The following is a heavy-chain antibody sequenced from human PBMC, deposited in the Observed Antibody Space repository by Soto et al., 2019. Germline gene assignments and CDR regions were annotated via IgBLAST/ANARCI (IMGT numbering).Heavy chain of an antibody. D-gene: IGHD3-3*01. J-gene: IGHJ6*02. Sequence: SVKVSCKASGGTFSSYAISWVRQAPGQGLEWMGGIIPIFGTANYAQKFQGRVTITADESTSTAYMELSSLRSEDTAVFYCAREDYDFWSGYYPTDYYYYGMDVWGQGTTVTVSS. CDR1: GGTFSSYA. V-gene: IGHV1-69*13. CDR2: IIPIFGTA. CDR3: AREDYDFWSGYYPTDYYYYGMDV.